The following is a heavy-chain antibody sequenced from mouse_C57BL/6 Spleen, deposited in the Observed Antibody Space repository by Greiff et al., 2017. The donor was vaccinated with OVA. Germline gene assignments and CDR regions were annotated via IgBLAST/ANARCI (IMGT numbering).Heavy chain of an antibody. Sequence: QVQLQQSGAELVRPGASVKLSCKASGYTFTDYYINWVKQRPGQGLEWIARIYPGSGNTYYNEKFKGKATLTAEKSSSTAYMQLSSLTSEYSAVYFCARWEGGYDDYYAMDYWGQGTSVTVSS. J-gene: IGHJ4*01. CDR2: IYPGSGNT. V-gene: IGHV1-76*01. CDR3: ARWEGGYDDYYAMDY. CDR1: GYTFTDYY. D-gene: IGHD2-2*01.